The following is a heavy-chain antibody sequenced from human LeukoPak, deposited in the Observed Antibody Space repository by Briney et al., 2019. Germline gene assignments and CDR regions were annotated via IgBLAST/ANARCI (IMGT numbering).Heavy chain of an antibody. D-gene: IGHD1-1*01. Sequence: ASVKVSCKASGYTFTDYAMHWVRQALGQRPEWMGWINIGNGNTRYSKEFQGRITITRDTSASTVYMELSSLTSDDRAVYYCARGRGTPGTSRDFYFYYYMDVWGTGTTVTVSS. J-gene: IGHJ6*03. V-gene: IGHV1-3*03. CDR1: GYTFTDYA. CDR3: ARGRGTPGTSRDFYFYYYMDV. CDR2: INIGNGNT.